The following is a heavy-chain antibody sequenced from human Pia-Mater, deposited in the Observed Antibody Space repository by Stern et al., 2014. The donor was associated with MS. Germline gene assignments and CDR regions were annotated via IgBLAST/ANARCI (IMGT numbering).Heavy chain of an antibody. CDR1: GYSFSTID. V-gene: IGHV1-69*01. J-gene: IGHJ4*02. CDR3: VRDQGGIADF. Sequence: QLVQSGAEVKQPGSSLKVSCPASGYSFSTIDIRWVRQAPGQGLEWLGGISRLFGKTNYAQKVQGRVTIIADVSTSTVNMELVSLRLEDTAVYYCVRDQGGIADFWGQGTLVTVSS. D-gene: IGHD6-13*01. CDR2: ISRLFGKT.